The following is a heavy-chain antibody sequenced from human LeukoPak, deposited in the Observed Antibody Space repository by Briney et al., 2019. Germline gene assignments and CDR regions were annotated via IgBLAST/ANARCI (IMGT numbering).Heavy chain of an antibody. J-gene: IGHJ4*02. V-gene: IGHV3-23*01. CDR1: GFTFSSYA. D-gene: IGHD6-13*01. CDR2: MSGSGGST. CDR3: AKDQTMTAAGTDY. Sequence: GGSLRLSCAASGFTFSSYAMSWVRQARGEGLEWVSAMSGSGGSTYYADSVKGRFTISRDNSKNTLYLQMNSLRAEDTAVYYCAKDQTMTAAGTDYWGQETLVTVSS.